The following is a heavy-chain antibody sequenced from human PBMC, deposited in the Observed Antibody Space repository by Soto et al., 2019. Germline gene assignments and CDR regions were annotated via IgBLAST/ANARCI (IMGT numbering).Heavy chain of an antibody. D-gene: IGHD2-8*02. CDR2: INHSGST. J-gene: IGHJ4*02. CDR3: ARDKITGLCDY. CDR1: GGSFSCYY. V-gene: IGHV4-34*01. Sequence: QVQLQQWGAGLLKPSETLSLTCAVYGGSFSCYYWTWIRQPPGTGLEWIGEINHSGSTNYNPSLKSRVTISVDTSKNQFSLKLTSVSAADTAVYYCARDKITGLCDYWGQGTLVTVSS.